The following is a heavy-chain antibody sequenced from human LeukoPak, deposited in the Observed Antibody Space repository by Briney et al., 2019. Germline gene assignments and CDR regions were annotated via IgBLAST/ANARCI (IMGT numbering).Heavy chain of an antibody. Sequence: PSETLSLTCTVSGYSICSGYYWGWIRQPPGKGLEWIGSIYHSGSTYYNPSLKSRVTISVDTSKNQFSLKLSSVTAADTAVYYCARRYYYDSSGYYIFDYWGQGTLVTVSS. CDR3: ARRYYYDSSGYYIFDY. CDR2: IYHSGST. CDR1: GYSICSGYY. J-gene: IGHJ4*02. V-gene: IGHV4-38-2*02. D-gene: IGHD3-22*01.